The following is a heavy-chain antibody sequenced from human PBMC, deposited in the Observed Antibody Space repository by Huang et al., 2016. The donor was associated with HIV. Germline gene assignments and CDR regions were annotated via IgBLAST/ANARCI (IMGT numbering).Heavy chain of an antibody. CDR2: IKPGNGRI. V-gene: IGHV1-3*01. Sequence: QVQLVQSGAEFKKPGASLKLSCAASGYFFTTYSIHWFRRVPGQSLQWLGGIKPGNGRIPFLQRCNGRVILSRDISAATVYMQLSGLTPDDTGTYYCARAARGDGYHGAFDVWGQGTMVTVS. CDR3: ARAARGDGYHGAFDV. J-gene: IGHJ3*01. CDR1: GYFFTTYS. D-gene: IGHD2-2*03.